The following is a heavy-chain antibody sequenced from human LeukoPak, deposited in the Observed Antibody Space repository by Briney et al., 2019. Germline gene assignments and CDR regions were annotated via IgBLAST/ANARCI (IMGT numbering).Heavy chain of an antibody. V-gene: IGHV4-38-2*01. D-gene: IGHD2-2*01. CDR3: ARVDGTSLLIDY. Sequence: SETLSLTCAVSGYSISSGYYWGWIRQPPGKGLEWIGSIYHSGSTYYNPSLKSRVTISVDTSKNQFSLKLSSVTAADTAVYYCARVDGTSLLIDYWGQGTLVTVSS. J-gene: IGHJ4*02. CDR2: IYHSGST. CDR1: GYSISSGYY.